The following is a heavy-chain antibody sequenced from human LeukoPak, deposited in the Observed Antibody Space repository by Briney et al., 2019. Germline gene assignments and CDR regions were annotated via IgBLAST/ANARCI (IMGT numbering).Heavy chain of an antibody. Sequence: GASVKVSCKASGFTFTSSAMQWVRQARGQRLEWIGWIVVGSGNTNYAQKFQERVTITRDMSTSTACMELSSLRSEDTAVYYCAAFYWSGYYTLFDYWGQGTLVTVSS. CDR1: GFTFTSSA. J-gene: IGHJ4*02. D-gene: IGHD3-3*01. V-gene: IGHV1-58*02. CDR2: IVVGSGNT. CDR3: AAFYWSGYYTLFDY.